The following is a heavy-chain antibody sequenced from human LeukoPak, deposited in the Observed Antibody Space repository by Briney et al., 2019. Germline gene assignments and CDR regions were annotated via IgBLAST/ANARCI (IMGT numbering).Heavy chain of an antibody. D-gene: IGHD4-23*01. CDR1: GFTFSNFP. V-gene: IGHV3-23*01. CDR3: AKDRSLDGGNSNGYFDS. J-gene: IGHJ4*02. CDR2: ISGSGGDT. Sequence: GGSLRLSCAASGFTFSNFPMTWVRQAPGKGLEAFSSISGSGGDTYYKDSVKGRFTISRDNSKNTLYLQMNSLRAEDTAVYYCAKDRSLDGGNSNGYFDSWGQGTLVTVSS.